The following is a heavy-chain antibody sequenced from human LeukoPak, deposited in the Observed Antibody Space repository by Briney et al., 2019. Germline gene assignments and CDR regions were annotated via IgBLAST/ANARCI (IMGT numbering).Heavy chain of an antibody. CDR3: ARNLWFGESSDAFDM. CDR2: INPTGGST. D-gene: IGHD3-10*01. V-gene: IGHV1-46*01. J-gene: IGHJ3*02. Sequence: ASVKVSCKASGYTFTSYYMHWVRQAPGQGLEWMGLINPTGGSTGYAQKFQGRVTMTRDMSTSTAYMEMSRLRSDDTAVYYCARNLWFGESSDAFDMWGQGTMVTVSS. CDR1: GYTFTSYY.